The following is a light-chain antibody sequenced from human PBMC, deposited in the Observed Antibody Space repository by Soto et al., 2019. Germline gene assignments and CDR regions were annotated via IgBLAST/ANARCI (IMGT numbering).Light chain of an antibody. CDR3: QQSKSFPWT. V-gene: IGKV1-5*01. CDR1: QSISNS. Sequence: GDRVPVSCRASQSISNSLAWYQQKPGRAPKLLIFDASSLESGVPSRFSGSGSGTEFTLTISSLQPDDFATYYCQQSKSFPWTFGQGTKVEIK. J-gene: IGKJ1*01. CDR2: DAS.